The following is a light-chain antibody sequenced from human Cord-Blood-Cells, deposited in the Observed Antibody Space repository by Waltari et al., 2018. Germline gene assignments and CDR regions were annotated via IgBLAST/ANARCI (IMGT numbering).Light chain of an antibody. CDR1: SSDVGSYNL. Sequence: QSALTQPASVSGSPGQSITISCTGTSSDVGSYNLVSWYQQHPGKAPKLMIYEGSTRPSGVSNRFSGSKSGNTASLTISALQAEDEADYYCCSYAGSSTYVFGGGTKLTVL. V-gene: IGLV2-23*01. CDR3: CSYAGSSTYV. CDR2: EGS. J-gene: IGLJ3*02.